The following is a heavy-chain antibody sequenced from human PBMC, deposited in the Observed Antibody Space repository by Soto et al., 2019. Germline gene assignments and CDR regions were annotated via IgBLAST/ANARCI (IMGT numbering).Heavy chain of an antibody. D-gene: IGHD4-4*01. CDR3: ARGRALYSNYDS. Sequence: QVQLQESGPGLVKPSQTLSLTCTVSGGSISSGDCFWSWIRQYQGKGLEWIGYIYYSGSTYYNPSLKTRVTISLDTSKSQFSLKLSSMTAADTAVYYCARGRALYSNYDSWGQGTLVTVSS. V-gene: IGHV4-31*03. CDR2: IYYSGST. CDR1: GGSISSGDCF. J-gene: IGHJ5*01.